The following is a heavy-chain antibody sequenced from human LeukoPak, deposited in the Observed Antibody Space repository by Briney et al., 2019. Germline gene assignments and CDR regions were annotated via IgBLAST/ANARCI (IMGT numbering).Heavy chain of an antibody. D-gene: IGHD2-21*02. CDR3: ARVSPMTDGAFDL. CDR2: ISSSSSYI. Sequence: KPGGSLRLSCAAPGFTSSSYSMNWVRQAPGKGLEWVSSISSSSSYIYYADSVKGRFTISRDNAKNSLYLQMNSLRAEDTAVYYCARVSPMTDGAFDLWGQGVMVTVSS. J-gene: IGHJ3*01. CDR1: GFTSSSYS. V-gene: IGHV3-21*01.